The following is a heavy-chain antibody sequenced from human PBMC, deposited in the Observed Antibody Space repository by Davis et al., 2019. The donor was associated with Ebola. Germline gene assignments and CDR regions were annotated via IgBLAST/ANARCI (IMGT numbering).Heavy chain of an antibody. Sequence: GSLRLSCTVSGGSISSYYWSWIRQPPGKGLEWIGYIYYSGSTNYNPSLKSRVTISVDTSKNQFSLKLSSVTAADTAVYYCARVGVLWFGELLYYYSGMDVWGQGTTVTVSS. D-gene: IGHD3-10*01. J-gene: IGHJ6*02. CDR2: IYYSGST. V-gene: IGHV4-59*12. CDR3: ARVGVLWFGELLYYYSGMDV. CDR1: GGSISSYY.